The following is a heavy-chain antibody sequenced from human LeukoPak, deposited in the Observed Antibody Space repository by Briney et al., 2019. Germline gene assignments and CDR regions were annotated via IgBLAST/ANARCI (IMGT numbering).Heavy chain of an antibody. D-gene: IGHD2-15*01. CDR3: ASCRSCYSFDY. Sequence: GGSLRLSCAASEFTFSTYWMSWVRQAPGKGLEWVADIKQDGSEKYYVHSVKGRFTISRDNAKNSLYLQMNSLRAEDTAVYYCASCRSCYSFDYWGQGTLVTVSS. J-gene: IGHJ4*02. CDR1: EFTFSTYW. CDR2: IKQDGSEK. V-gene: IGHV3-7*01.